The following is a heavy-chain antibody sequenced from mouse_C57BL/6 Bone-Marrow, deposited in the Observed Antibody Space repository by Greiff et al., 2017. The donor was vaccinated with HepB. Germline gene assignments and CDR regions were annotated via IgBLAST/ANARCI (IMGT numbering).Heavy chain of an antibody. CDR2: IDPENGDT. V-gene: IGHV14-4*01. CDR3: TTRYYYGSSGFAY. J-gene: IGHJ3*01. Sequence: VQLQQSGAELVRPGASVKLSCTASGFNIKDDYMHWVKQRPEQGLEWIGWIDPENGDTEYASKFQGKATITADTSSNTAYLQLSSLTSEDTAVYYCTTRYYYGSSGFAYWGQGTLVTVSA. D-gene: IGHD1-1*01. CDR1: GFNIKDDY.